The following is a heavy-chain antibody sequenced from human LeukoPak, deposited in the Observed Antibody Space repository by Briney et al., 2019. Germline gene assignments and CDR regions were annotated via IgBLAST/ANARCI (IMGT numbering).Heavy chain of an antibody. CDR2: IDWDDDK. CDR1: GFSLSTSGMC. V-gene: IGHV2-70*11. CDR3: ARTRYYYDSTEIYYFDY. J-gene: IGHJ4*02. D-gene: IGHD3-22*01. Sequence: SGPTLVNPTQTLRLTCTFSGFSLSTSGMCVSWIRQPPAKALEWLARIDWDDDKYYSTSLKTRLTISKDTSKNQVVLTMTNMDPVDTATYYCARTRYYYDSTEIYYFDYWGQGTLVTVSS.